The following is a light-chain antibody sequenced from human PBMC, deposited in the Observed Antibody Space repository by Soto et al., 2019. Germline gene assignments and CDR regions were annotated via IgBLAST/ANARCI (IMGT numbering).Light chain of an antibody. CDR3: CSYTTTNSRV. V-gene: IGLV2-14*03. Sequence: QSALTQPASVSGSPGQSITISCTGTSSDVGGHNHVSWYQQYPGKAPKLLIYEVSRRPSGISNRFSASKSGNTASLTISGLQADDEADYYCCSYTTTNSRVFGGGTQLTVL. CDR2: EVS. CDR1: SSDVGGHNH. J-gene: IGLJ3*02.